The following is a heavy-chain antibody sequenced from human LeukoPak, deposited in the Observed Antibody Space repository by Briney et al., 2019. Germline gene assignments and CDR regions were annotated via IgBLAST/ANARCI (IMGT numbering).Heavy chain of an antibody. J-gene: IGHJ6*02. CDR2: INPNSGGT. CDR3: ARDGDTYGYYYYGLDV. CDR1: GYTFTGYY. Sequence: GASVKVSCKASGYTFTGYYMHWVRQAPGQALEWMGWINPNSGGTKYAQTFKGRVTMTRDTSISTAYMELSSLRSDDTAVYYCARDGDTYGYYYYGLDVWGQGTTVTVSS. D-gene: IGHD5-18*01. V-gene: IGHV1-2*02.